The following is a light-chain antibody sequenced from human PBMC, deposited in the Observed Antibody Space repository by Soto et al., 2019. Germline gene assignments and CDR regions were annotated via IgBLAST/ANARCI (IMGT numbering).Light chain of an antibody. J-gene: IGLJ3*02. CDR3: SSYTSSSTQV. V-gene: IGLV2-14*03. CDR1: SSDIGSYNY. CDR2: DVT. Sequence: QSVLTQPASVSGSPGQSITISCTGTSSDIGSYNYVSWYQHHPGRAPKLMIYDVTSRPSGVSNRFSASKSGNTASLTISGLQAEDEADYYCSSYTSSSTQVFGGGTKVTVL.